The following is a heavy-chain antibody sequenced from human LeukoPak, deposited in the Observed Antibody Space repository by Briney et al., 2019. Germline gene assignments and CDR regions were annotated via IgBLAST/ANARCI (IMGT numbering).Heavy chain of an antibody. J-gene: IGHJ4*02. CDR3: TRVVGSGSYYTNAIDY. CDR2: ISSSRSTT. CDR1: GFTFSRYS. D-gene: IGHD3-10*01. Sequence: PGGSLRLSCAASGFTFSRYSMTWVRQAPGKGLEWISFISSSRSTTYYADSVKGRFTISRDNSKNTLYLQMNSLKTEDTAVYYCTRVVGSGSYYTNAIDYWGQGTLVTVSS. V-gene: IGHV3-48*01.